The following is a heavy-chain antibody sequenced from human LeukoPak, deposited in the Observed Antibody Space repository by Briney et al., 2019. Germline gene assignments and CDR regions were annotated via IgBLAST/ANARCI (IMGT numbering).Heavy chain of an antibody. D-gene: IGHD2-2*01. J-gene: IGHJ6*02. Sequence: GASVKVSCKASGYTFTDYYMHWVRQAPGQGLEWMGRINANNGNTNYAQKLQGRVTMTTDTSTSTAYMDLRSLRSDDTAMYYCARVAEDIVIEGAYGMDVWGQGTTVTVSS. CDR2: INANNGNT. CDR3: ARVAEDIVIEGAYGMDV. CDR1: GYTFTDYY. V-gene: IGHV1-18*04.